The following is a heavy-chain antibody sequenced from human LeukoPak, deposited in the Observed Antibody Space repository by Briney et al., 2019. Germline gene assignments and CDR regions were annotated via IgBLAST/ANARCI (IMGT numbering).Heavy chain of an antibody. V-gene: IGHV4-34*01. J-gene: IGHJ6*02. CDR2: INHSGST. D-gene: IGHD1-7*01. CDR1: GGSFNAYY. CDR3: ARGPRITGTTDYYYYGMDV. Sequence: SETLSLTCAVYGGSFNAYYWNWIRQPPGKGLEWIGEINHSGSTNSNPSLKSRVTISLDTSKNQFSLKLSSVTAADTAAYYCARGPRITGTTDYYYYGMDVWGQGTTVTVSS.